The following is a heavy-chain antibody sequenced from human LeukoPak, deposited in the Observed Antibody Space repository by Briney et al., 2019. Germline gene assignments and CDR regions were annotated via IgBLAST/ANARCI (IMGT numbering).Heavy chain of an antibody. Sequence: GGSLRLSCAASGFTVSSNYMSWVRQAPGKGLEWVSVIYSGGSTYYADSVKGRFTISRDNSKNTLYLQMNSLRAEDTAVYYCARSVGATVVIPYYFDYWGQGTLVTVSS. CDR1: GFTVSSNY. CDR3: ARSVGATVVIPYYFDY. CDR2: IYSGGST. D-gene: IGHD4-23*01. J-gene: IGHJ4*02. V-gene: IGHV3-53*01.